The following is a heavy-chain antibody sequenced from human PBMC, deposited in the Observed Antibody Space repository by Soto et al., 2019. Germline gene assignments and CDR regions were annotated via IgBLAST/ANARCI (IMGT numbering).Heavy chain of an antibody. J-gene: IGHJ6*02. CDR2: IYSSGIT. D-gene: IGHD2-8*01. V-gene: IGHV4-4*07. Sequence: PSETLSLTCTVSGGSISSYYWSWIRQPAGKGLEWIGRIYSSGITRYNPSLNSRVTMSVDTSKNQFSLKLGSVTAADTAVYYCTRVALRRLNYNGVDVWGQGTTVTVSS. CDR3: TRVALRRLNYNGVDV. CDR1: GGSISSYY.